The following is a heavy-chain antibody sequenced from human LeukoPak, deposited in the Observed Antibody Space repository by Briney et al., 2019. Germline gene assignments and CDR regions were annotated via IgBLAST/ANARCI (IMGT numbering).Heavy chain of an antibody. Sequence: PSETLSLTCTVSGGSMSSGRHYWSWIRQPAGKGLEWIGRIYTSGSTNYNPSLKSRLTISVDTSKNQFSLRLNSVTAADTAVYYCAKGAGPPWFDPWGQGTLVTVSS. CDR3: AKGAGPPWFDP. D-gene: IGHD6-19*01. CDR1: GGSMSSGRHY. J-gene: IGHJ5*02. V-gene: IGHV4-61*02. CDR2: IYTSGST.